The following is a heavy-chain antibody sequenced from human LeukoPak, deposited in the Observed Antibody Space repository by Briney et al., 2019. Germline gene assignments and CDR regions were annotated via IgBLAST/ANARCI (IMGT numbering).Heavy chain of an antibody. J-gene: IGHJ4*02. CDR2: IIPIFGTA. D-gene: IGHD6-19*01. CDR1: GGTFSSYA. Sequence: SVKFSCKASGGTFSSYAISWVRQAPGQGLEWMGGIIPIFGTANYAQKFQGRVTITADESTSTAYMELSSLRSEDTAVYYCASGRSGWYYFDYWGQGTLVTVSS. CDR3: ASGRSGWYYFDY. V-gene: IGHV1-69*13.